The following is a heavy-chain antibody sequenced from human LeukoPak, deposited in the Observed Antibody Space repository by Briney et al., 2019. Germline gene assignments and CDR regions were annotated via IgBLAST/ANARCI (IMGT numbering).Heavy chain of an antibody. J-gene: IGHJ4*02. CDR3: ARQMVRGVPTYFDY. D-gene: IGHD3-10*01. Sequence: SETLSLTCTVSGGSISSYYWSWIRQPPGKGLEWIGYIYYSGSTNYNPSLKSRVTISVDTSKNQFSLKLSSVTAADTAVYYCARQMVRGVPTYFDYWGQGTLVTVSS. V-gene: IGHV4-59*08. CDR2: IYYSGST. CDR1: GGSISSYY.